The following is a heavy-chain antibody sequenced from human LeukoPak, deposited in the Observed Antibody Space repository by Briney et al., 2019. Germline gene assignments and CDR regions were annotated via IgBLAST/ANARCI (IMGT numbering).Heavy chain of an antibody. V-gene: IGHV4-59*01. Sequence: TSETLSLTCTVSGGSISSDYWSWIRQPPGKGLEWIGYIYYSGSTNYNPSLKSRVTISVDTSKNQFSLKLSSVTAADTAVYYCARTSNSPGYYYYMDVWGKGTTVTVSS. J-gene: IGHJ6*03. CDR2: IYYSGST. CDR1: GGSISSDY. CDR3: ARTSNSPGYYYYMDV. D-gene: IGHD2-21*01.